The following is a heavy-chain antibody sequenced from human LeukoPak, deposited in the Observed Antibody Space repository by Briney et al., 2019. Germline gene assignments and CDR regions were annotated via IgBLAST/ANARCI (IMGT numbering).Heavy chain of an antibody. J-gene: IGHJ4*02. CDR2: INHSGST. Sequence: SETLSLTCAVYGGSFSGYYWSWIRQRPGKGLEWIGEINHSGSTNYNPSLKSRVTISVDTSKNQFSLKLSSVTAADTAVYYCARGRRDGYNLKNFDYWGQGTLVTVSS. V-gene: IGHV4-34*01. D-gene: IGHD5-24*01. CDR3: ARGRRDGYNLKNFDY. CDR1: GGSFSGYY.